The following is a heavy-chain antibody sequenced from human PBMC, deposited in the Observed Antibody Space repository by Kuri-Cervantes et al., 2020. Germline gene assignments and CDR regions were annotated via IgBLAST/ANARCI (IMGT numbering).Heavy chain of an antibody. CDR2: INWNGGST. CDR3: ARLYCTNGVCFYYFDY. V-gene: IGHV3-20*01. J-gene: IGHJ4*02. CDR1: GFTFDDYG. Sequence: GGSLRLSCAASGFTFDDYGMSWVRQAPGKGLEWVSGINWNGGSTGYADSVKGRFTISRDNAKKSLYLQMNSLRAEDTALYHCARLYCTNGVCFYYFDYWGQGTLVTVSS. D-gene: IGHD2-8*01.